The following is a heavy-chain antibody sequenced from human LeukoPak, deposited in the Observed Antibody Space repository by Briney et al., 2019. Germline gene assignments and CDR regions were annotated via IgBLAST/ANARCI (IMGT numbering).Heavy chain of an antibody. Sequence: QSGGSLRLSCAASGFTFSSYSMNWVRQAPGKGLEWVAVISYDGSNKYYADSVKGRFTISRDNSKNTLYLQMNSLRAEDTAVYYCAKDMIPYYYYYMDVWGKGTTVTVSS. D-gene: IGHD3-16*01. CDR3: AKDMIPYYYYYMDV. V-gene: IGHV3-30*18. CDR2: ISYDGSNK. J-gene: IGHJ6*03. CDR1: GFTFSSYS.